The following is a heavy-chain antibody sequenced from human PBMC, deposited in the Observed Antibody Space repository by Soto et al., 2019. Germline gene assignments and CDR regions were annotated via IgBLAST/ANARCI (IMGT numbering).Heavy chain of an antibody. CDR1: GGSLSGYY. CDR2: INQSGST. J-gene: IGHJ6*03. CDR3: ARSGRSGYYYMDV. D-gene: IGHD3-22*01. V-gene: IGHV4-34*01. Sequence: PSETLSLTCAVYGGSLSGYYWSWIRQPPGKGLDWIGEINQSGSTNYNPSLMSRVTISVDTSKNQFSLRLSSVTAADTAVYYCARSGRSGYYYMDVWGKGTTVTVAS.